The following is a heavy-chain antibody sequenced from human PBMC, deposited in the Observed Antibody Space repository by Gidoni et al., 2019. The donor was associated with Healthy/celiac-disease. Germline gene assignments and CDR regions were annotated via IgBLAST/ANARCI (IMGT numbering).Heavy chain of an antibody. CDR2: IYHSGST. J-gene: IGHJ6*02. CDR1: GYSISSGYY. Sequence: QVQLQESGPGLVKPSETLSLTCAVSGYSISSGYYRGWIRQPPGKGLEWIGSIYHSGSTYYNPSLKSRVTISVDTSKNQFSLKLSSVTAADTAVYYCASGIVVVPAAMVGYYYGMDVWGQGTTVTVSS. V-gene: IGHV4-38-2*01. D-gene: IGHD2-2*01. CDR3: ASGIVVVPAAMVGYYYGMDV.